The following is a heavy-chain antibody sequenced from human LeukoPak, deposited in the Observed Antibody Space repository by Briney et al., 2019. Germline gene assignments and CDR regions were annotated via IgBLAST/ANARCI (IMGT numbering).Heavy chain of an antibody. CDR2: IKSKTDGGTT. D-gene: IGHD3-3*01. J-gene: IGHJ5*02. CDR3: TTRITIFGVVTPSVGFDP. V-gene: IGHV3-15*01. CDR1: GFTFSNAW. Sequence: GGSLRLSCAASGFTFSNAWMSWVRQAPGKGLEWVGRIKSKTDGGTTDYAAPVKGRFTISRDDSKNTLYLQMNSLKTEDTAVYYCTTRITIFGVVTPSVGFDPWGQGTLVTVSS.